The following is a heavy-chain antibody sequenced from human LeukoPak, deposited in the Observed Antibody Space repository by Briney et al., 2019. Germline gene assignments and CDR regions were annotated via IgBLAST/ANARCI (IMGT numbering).Heavy chain of an antibody. CDR3: ATSPIQLWAFDM. CDR1: GFNFHSHW. CDR2: IKQDGSEK. D-gene: IGHD5-18*01. Sequence: GGSLRLSCATSGFNFHSHWMNWVRQAPGKGPEWVANIKQDGSEKYYVDSVKGRFTISRDNAKNSLYPQMNSLRVEDTAIYYCATSPIQLWAFDMWGRGTMVTVSS. V-gene: IGHV3-7*01. J-gene: IGHJ3*02.